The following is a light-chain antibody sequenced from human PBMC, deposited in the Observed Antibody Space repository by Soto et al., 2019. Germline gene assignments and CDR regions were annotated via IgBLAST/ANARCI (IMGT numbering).Light chain of an antibody. CDR3: QQYHNWPPQYT. V-gene: IGKV3-15*01. CDR1: QSVASN. CDR2: GAS. Sequence: EIVMTQSPASRSVSPGDGATLSCRASQSVASNVAWYQQKPGQGPRLLIHGASTRAAGVPARFSGSGSGTDFTLTISSLQSEDFAVYYCQQYHNWPPQYTFGQGTKLQIK. J-gene: IGKJ2*01.